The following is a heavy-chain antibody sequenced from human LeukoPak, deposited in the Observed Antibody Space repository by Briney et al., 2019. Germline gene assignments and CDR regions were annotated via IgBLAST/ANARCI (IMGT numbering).Heavy chain of an antibody. J-gene: IGHJ4*02. D-gene: IGHD3-22*01. CDR1: GFTFRTYA. V-gene: IGHV3-23*01. CDR3: ARYGSGYSY. Sequence: GGSLRLSCAASGFTFRTYAMSWVRQAPGKGLEWVSVISGSGGSTYYADSVKGRFTISRDNSKNTLYLQMNSLRAEDTAVYYCARYGSGYSYWGQGTLVTVSS. CDR2: ISGSGGST.